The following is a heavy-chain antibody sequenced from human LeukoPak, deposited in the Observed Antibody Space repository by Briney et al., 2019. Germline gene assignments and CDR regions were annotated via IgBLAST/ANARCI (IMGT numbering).Heavy chain of an antibody. CDR2: ITTSSSYM. D-gene: IGHD6-13*01. Sequence: GGSLRLSCAASGFTFSAYNMNWVRRTPGKGLEWVSSITTSSSYMFYADSVRGRFTISRDNAENSLYLQMNSLRSEDTAVYYCARMEYVRSAGDNWFDPWGQGTLVTVSS. CDR3: ARMEYVRSAGDNWFDP. CDR1: GFTFSAYN. J-gene: IGHJ5*02. V-gene: IGHV3-21*04.